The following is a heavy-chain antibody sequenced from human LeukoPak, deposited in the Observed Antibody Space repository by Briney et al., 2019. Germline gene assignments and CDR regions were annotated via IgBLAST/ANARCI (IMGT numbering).Heavy chain of an antibody. Sequence: GGSLRLSCAASGFTFSSYAMHWVRQAPGKGLEWVAVISYDGSNKYYADSVKGRFTISRDNSKNTLYLQMNSLRAEDTAVYYCAREGHWYSSNQKAFDIWGQGTMVTVSS. CDR1: GFTFSSYA. J-gene: IGHJ3*02. V-gene: IGHV3-30-3*01. CDR2: ISYDGSNK. CDR3: AREGHWYSSNQKAFDI. D-gene: IGHD6-13*01.